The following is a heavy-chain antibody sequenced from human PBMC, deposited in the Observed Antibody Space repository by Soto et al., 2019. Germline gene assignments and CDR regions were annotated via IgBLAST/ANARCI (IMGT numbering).Heavy chain of an antibody. CDR2: IYHSGST. CDR1: GGSISSSNW. V-gene: IGHV4-4*02. J-gene: IGHJ3*02. D-gene: IGHD1-26*01. CDR3: ARDGALRRIVGGPRYAFDI. Sequence: QVQLQESGPGLVKPSGTLSLTCAVSGGSISSSNWWSWVRQPPGKGLEWIGEIYHSGSTNYNPSLKSRVTISVDKSKNQFSLKLSSVTAADTALYYCARDGALRRIVGGPRYAFDIWGQGTMVTVSS.